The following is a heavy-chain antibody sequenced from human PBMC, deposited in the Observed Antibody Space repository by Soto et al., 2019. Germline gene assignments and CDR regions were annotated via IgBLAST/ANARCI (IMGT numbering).Heavy chain of an antibody. CDR3: ARGYSSSPLFEDYFDY. CDR2: INPDGSEK. V-gene: IGHV3-7*04. CDR1: GFNFRRHC. D-gene: IGHD6-13*01. Sequence: GGSLRLSCADSGFNFRRHCMTWVRQAPVKGLEWVANINPDGSEKFSVDSVKGRFTISRDNAKNSLYLQMNSLRAEDTAVYFCARGYSSSPLFEDYFDYWGQGALVTVSS. J-gene: IGHJ4*02.